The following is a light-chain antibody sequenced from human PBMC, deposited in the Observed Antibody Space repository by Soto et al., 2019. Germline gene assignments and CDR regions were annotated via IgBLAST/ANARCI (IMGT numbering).Light chain of an antibody. J-gene: IGKJ5*01. CDR1: QSVSSSY. V-gene: IGKV3-20*01. Sequence: EIVLTQSPGTLSLSPGERATLSCRASQSVSSSYLAWYQQKPGQAPRLLIYGASSRATGIPDRFSGSGSVTDFTLPISRLEPEDFAVYYCQQYGSSSITFGQGTRLEIK. CDR3: QQYGSSSIT. CDR2: GAS.